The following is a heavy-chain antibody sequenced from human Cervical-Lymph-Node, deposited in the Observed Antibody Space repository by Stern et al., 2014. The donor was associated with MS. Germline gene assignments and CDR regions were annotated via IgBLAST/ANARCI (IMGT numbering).Heavy chain of an antibody. CDR1: GFNFSNYG. Sequence: VQLVQSGGGVVQPGRSLRLSCVTSGFNFSNYGMHWVRQAPGKGLEGVSLIWYDGSHKYYADSVKGRFAISRDNSKNTLYLQMTSLGAEDTAGYYCASPLSGSSVDVWGQGTTVTVSS. J-gene: IGHJ6*02. CDR2: IWYDGSHK. CDR3: ASPLSGSSVDV. V-gene: IGHV3-33*01. D-gene: IGHD3-22*01.